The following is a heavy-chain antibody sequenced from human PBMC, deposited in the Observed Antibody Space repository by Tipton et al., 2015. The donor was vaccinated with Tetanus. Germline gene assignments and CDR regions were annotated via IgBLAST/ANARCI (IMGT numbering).Heavy chain of an antibody. J-gene: IGHJ6*02. Sequence: QLVQSGAEVKKPGASVKVSCKASGYTFTSYDINWVRQATGQGLEWMGWMNPNSGNTCYAQKFQGRVTMTRNTSISTAYMELSSLRSEDTAVYYCARGGGGNSPAYYYYYGMDVRGQGTTVTVSS. CDR3: ARGGGGNSPAYYYYYGMDV. CDR1: GYTFTSYD. D-gene: IGHD4-23*01. V-gene: IGHV1-8*01. CDR2: MNPNSGNT.